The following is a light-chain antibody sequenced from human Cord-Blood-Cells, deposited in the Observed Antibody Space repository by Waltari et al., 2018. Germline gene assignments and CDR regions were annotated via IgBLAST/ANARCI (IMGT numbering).Light chain of an antibody. CDR2: GAS. Sequence: EIVLTPSPGPLSLSPGERATLSCRDSQGVSSSYLSWYQQKPGQAPRLLIYGASSRATGIPDRFSGSGAGTDFTRTISRLEPEDFAVYYCQQYGSSPLTFGGGTKVEIK. CDR1: QGVSSSY. J-gene: IGKJ4*01. CDR3: QQYGSSPLT. V-gene: IGKV3-20*01.